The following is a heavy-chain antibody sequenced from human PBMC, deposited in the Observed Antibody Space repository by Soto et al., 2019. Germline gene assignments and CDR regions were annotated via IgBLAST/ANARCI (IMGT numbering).Heavy chain of an antibody. Sequence: SETLSLTCAVSGGSFTSNNWRTWVRQPPGQGLEWIGEIYRTGSTNYNPSLKSRVTISLDKSENQFSLKVTSLTAADTAVYYCASRDPGTSADYWGQGTLVTVSS. J-gene: IGHJ4*02. CDR2: IYRTGST. V-gene: IGHV4-4*02. D-gene: IGHD1-7*01. CDR3: ASRDPGTSADY. CDR1: GGSFTSNNW.